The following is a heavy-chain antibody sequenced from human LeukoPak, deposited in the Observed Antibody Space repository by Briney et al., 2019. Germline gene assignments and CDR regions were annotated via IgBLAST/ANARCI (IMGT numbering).Heavy chain of an antibody. CDR1: GGSISSYY. Sequence: SETLSLTCTVSGGSISSYYWSWIRQPPGKGLEWIGYIYYSGSTNYNPSLKSRVTISVDTSKNQFSLKLSSVTAADTVVYYCAGASYDSSGVHWGQGTLVTVSS. D-gene: IGHD3-22*01. V-gene: IGHV4-59*01. J-gene: IGHJ4*02. CDR3: AGASYDSSGVH. CDR2: IYYSGST.